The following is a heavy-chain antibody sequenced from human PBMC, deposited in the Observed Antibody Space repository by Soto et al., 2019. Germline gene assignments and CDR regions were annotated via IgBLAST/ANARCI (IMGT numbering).Heavy chain of an antibody. D-gene: IGHD3-16*01. J-gene: IGHJ3*01. V-gene: IGHV4-61*01. CDR3: ATSPRFAFDF. Sequence: QVQLQESGPGLVKPSETLALTCSVSGGSVSGDKNYWRWIRQSPGKGLEWLGFISYSGATIYNPSLKSRLTISVDRSKNQFSLRLSSVTASDTALYYCATSPRFAFDFWGQGTTFIVSS. CDR1: GGSVSGDKNY. CDR2: ISYSGAT.